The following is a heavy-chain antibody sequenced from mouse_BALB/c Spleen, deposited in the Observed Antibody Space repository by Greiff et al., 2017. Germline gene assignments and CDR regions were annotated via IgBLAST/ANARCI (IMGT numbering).Heavy chain of an antibody. Sequence: EVQGVESGPGLVKPSQSLSLTCTVTGYSITSDYAWNWIRQFPGNKLEWMGYISYSGSTSYNPSLKSRISITRDTSKNQFFLQLNSVTTEDTATYYCARGSFGGFAYWGQGTLVTVSA. CDR1: GYSITSDYA. V-gene: IGHV3-2*02. J-gene: IGHJ3*01. D-gene: IGHD3-1*01. CDR3: ARGSFGGFAY. CDR2: ISYSGST.